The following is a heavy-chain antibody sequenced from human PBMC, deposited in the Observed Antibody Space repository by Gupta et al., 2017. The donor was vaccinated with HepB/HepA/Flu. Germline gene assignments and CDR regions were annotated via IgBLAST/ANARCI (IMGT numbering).Heavy chain of an antibody. CDR3: VKSPGISTWFDP. V-gene: IGHV4-59*01. CDR1: AHSIKPYY. J-gene: IGHJ5*02. CDR2: ISYRGTT. Sequence: QVQLQQSGARLVKPSETLSLTCIFSAHSIKPYYWSWIRQPPGKGLEWLAYISYRGTTGYSPSLKSRLTISVDTSKNAISLRLSSVTAADTAVYFCVKSPGISTWFDPWGQGTLVTVSS. D-gene: IGHD1-1*01.